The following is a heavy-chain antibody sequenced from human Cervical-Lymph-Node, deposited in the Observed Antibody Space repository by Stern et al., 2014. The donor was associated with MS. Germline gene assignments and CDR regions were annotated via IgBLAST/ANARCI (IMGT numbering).Heavy chain of an antibody. CDR1: GGSISMGGYY. D-gene: IGHD4-17*01. J-gene: IGHJ6*02. CDR3: ARGYTYGLSYDYYYGMDV. CDR2: IYYSGGT. Sequence: VQLEESGPRLVKPSQTLSLTCTVSGGSISMGGYYWTWIRQTPGQGLQWIGYIYYSGGTYYNPSLKSRLTMSVDTSNNQFSLKLTALTAADTAVYYCARGYTYGLSYDYYYGMDVWGQGATVTVSS. V-gene: IGHV4-31*03.